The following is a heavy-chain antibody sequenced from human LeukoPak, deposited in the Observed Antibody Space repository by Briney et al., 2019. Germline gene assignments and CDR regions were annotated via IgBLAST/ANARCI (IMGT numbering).Heavy chain of an antibody. V-gene: IGHV3-66*01. CDR1: GFTVSSNY. Sequence: PGGSLRLSCAASGFTVSSNYMSWVRQAPGKGLEWVSVIYSGGSTYYADSVKGRFTISRDNSKNTLYLQMNSLRAEDTAVYYCAGDPPPDCSSTSCYDYWGQGTLVTVSS. D-gene: IGHD2-2*01. J-gene: IGHJ4*02. CDR2: IYSGGST. CDR3: AGDPPPDCSSTSCYDY.